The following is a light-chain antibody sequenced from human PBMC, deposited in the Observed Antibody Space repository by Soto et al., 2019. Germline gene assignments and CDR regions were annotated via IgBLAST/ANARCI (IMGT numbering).Light chain of an antibody. CDR1: QSISSW. CDR2: KAS. J-gene: IGKJ2*01. V-gene: IGKV1-5*03. Sequence: DIQMTQSPSTLSASVGDRVTITCRASQSISSWLAWYQQKPGKAPKLLIYKASSLESGVPSRFSGSGSGTEFTLTISSLQPDYFATYYCQQYWAFGQGTKLEIK. CDR3: QQYWA.